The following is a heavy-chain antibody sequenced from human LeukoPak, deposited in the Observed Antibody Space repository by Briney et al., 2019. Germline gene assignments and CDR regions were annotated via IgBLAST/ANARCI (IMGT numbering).Heavy chain of an antibody. J-gene: IGHJ4*02. V-gene: IGHV3-7*01. CDR3: ARDPSSFTIFGVVDY. CDR2: INQDGREK. Sequence: GGSLRLSCAVSGFTFTRFWMSWVRQAPGKGLEWVANINQDGREKNYVDSVKGRFTISRDNSKNTLYLQMNSLRAEDTAVYYCARDPSSFTIFGVVDYWGQGTLVTVSS. D-gene: IGHD3-3*01. CDR1: GFTFTRFW.